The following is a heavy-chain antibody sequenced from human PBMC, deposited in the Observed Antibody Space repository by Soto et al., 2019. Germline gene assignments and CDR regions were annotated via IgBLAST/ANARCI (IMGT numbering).Heavy chain of an antibody. CDR2: ISYDGSNK. D-gene: IGHD2-2*01. V-gene: IGHV3-30*18. CDR3: VKDWAKSVDWSSTSCFRSWFDP. CDR1: GFTFSSYG. Sequence: GVSLRLSCAASGFTFSSYGMHWVRQAPGKGLEWVAVISYDGSNKYYADSVEGRFTISGDNSKNARYLQMNSLRAEDTAVWYCVKDWAKSVDWSSTSCFRSWFDPWGQGTLVTVSS. J-gene: IGHJ5*02.